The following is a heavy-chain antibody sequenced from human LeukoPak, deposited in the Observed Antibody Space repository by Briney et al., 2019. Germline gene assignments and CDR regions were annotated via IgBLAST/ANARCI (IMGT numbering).Heavy chain of an antibody. J-gene: IGHJ4*02. Sequence: GGSLRLSCEASGFTFRSYWMTWVRQAPGKGVDWVASMKQDGSEKYYVDSVKGRFTISRDNAKNSLYLQMNSLRTEDTAVYYCVRDGSSWGNFDYWGQGTLVSVSS. D-gene: IGHD7-27*01. V-gene: IGHV3-7*01. CDR2: MKQDGSEK. CDR1: GFTFRSYW. CDR3: VRDGSSWGNFDY.